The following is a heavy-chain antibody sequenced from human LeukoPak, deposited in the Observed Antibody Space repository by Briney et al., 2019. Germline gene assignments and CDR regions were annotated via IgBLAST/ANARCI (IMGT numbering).Heavy chain of an antibody. V-gene: IGHV3-23*01. D-gene: IGHD2-15*01. CDR2: ISGSGGGT. J-gene: IGHJ4*02. CDR3: AKVFTFVVVAARGFDY. Sequence: GGSLRLSCAASGFTFSSYAMSWVRQAPGKGLEWVSDISGSGGGTYYADSVKGRFTISRDNSKNTLYLQMNSLRAKDTALYYCAKVFTFVVVAARGFDYWGQGTLVTVSS. CDR1: GFTFSSYA.